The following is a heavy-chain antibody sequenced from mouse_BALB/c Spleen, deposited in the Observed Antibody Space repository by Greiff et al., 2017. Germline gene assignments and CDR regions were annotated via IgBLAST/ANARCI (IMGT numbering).Heavy chain of an antibody. J-gene: IGHJ4*01. CDR3: ARGYRDGGYAMDY. Sequence: LVKTGASVKISCKASGYSFTGYYMHWVKQSHGKSLEWIGYISCYNGATSYNQKFKGKATFTVDTSSSTAYIQFNSLTSEDSAVYYCARGYRDGGYAMDYWGQGTSVTVSS. CDR2: ISCYNGAT. D-gene: IGHD2-14*01. V-gene: IGHV1S34*01. CDR1: GYSFTGYY.